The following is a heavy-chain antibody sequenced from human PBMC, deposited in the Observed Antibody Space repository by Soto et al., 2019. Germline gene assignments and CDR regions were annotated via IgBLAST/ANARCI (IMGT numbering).Heavy chain of an antibody. CDR3: ARDLWWYLH. Sequence: EVQLLESGGGLVQPGGALRLSCAASGFTFSSHAMSWVRQAPGKGLEWISSINAGREGAYYADSVKGRFTISRDNSNTALYLQMNSLRAEDTAVYYCARDLWWYLHWGQGTLVTVSS. D-gene: IGHD2-15*01. CDR2: INAGREGA. CDR1: GFTFSSHA. J-gene: IGHJ4*02. V-gene: IGHV3-23*01.